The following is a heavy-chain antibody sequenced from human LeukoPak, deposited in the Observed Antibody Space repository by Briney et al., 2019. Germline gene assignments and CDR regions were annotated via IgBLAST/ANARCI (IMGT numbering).Heavy chain of an antibody. CDR1: GGSMNNYY. CDR2: ISDSGST. J-gene: IGHJ5*02. D-gene: IGHD4-17*01. Sequence: PSETLPLTCTVSGGSMNNYYWSWIRQAPGKGLEWIGYISDSGSTNYNPSLRSRVTISVDTSKNQFSLKLSSVTAADTALYYCARYGYGDCWFDPWGQGTLVTVSS. V-gene: IGHV4-59*01. CDR3: ARYGYGDCWFDP.